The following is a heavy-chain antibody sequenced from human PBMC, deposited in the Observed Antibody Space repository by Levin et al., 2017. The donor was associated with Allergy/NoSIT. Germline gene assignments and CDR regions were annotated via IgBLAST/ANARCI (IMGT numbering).Heavy chain of an antibody. Sequence: GGSLRLSCAASGFTVSNNYMSWVRQAPGKGLEWVSVIHPGGSTYYADSVKGRFTISRDNSKNTLYLQMNSLRVEDTAVYYCARDSKTGDDHWGQGMLVTVSS. J-gene: IGHJ4*02. V-gene: IGHV3-66*01. CDR3: ARDSKTGDDH. CDR2: IHPGGST. CDR1: GFTVSNNY. D-gene: IGHD7-27*01.